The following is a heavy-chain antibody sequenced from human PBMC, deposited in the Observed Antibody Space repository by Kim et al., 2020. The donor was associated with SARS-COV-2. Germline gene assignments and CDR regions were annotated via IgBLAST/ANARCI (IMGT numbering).Heavy chain of an antibody. CDR2: ISAHNGNT. J-gene: IGHJ5*02. Sequence: ASVKVSCKASGYTFSNYAINGVRQDRGKGLEWMGWISAHNGNTYYAQKFQERVTMTTDTTTSTAYMELSSLTSDDTAIYYCARGVDSGGMHGISRWFDTWGQGSLVTV. D-gene: IGHD6-19*01. CDR1: GYTFSNYA. V-gene: IGHV1-18*01. CDR3: ARGVDSGGMHGISRWFDT.